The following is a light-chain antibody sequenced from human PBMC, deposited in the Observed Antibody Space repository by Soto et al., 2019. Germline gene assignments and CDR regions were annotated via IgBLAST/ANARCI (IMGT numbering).Light chain of an antibody. J-gene: IGKJ1*01. CDR1: RDVGSD. V-gene: IGKV1-6*01. CDR2: AAS. CDR3: LQDINYPWT. Sequence: TQMTQSPLSLSASVGEKIIITCRASRDVGSDVSWYQQKPGQAPKLVIYAASNLYTGVPSRFSGRRSGTDFTLAISSLQPEDSATYYCLQDINYPWTFCQGTKVDIK.